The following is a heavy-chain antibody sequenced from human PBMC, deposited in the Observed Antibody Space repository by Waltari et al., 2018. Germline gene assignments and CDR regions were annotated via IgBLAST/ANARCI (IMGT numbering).Heavy chain of an antibody. Sequence: EVKLVESGGGLVQPGGSMRLSCAASGFTVSNNWMRWVRQAPGKGLEWVANIMTNGSQAYYVDSVRGRFTISRDNAKNSLYLQMNSLRPEDTAVYYCVRDQWFAFDIWGQGTMVTVSS. CDR1: GFTVSNNW. CDR3: VRDQWFAFDI. J-gene: IGHJ3*02. D-gene: IGHD3-22*01. CDR2: IMTNGSQA. V-gene: IGHV3-7*01.